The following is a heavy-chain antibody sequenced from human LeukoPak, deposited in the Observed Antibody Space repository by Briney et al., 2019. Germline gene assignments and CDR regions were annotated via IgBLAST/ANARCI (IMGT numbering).Heavy chain of an antibody. D-gene: IGHD2-8*01. CDR1: GYTFTGYY. CDR3: ARDRNGVYYYYYMDV. CDR2: INPNSGGT. J-gene: IGHJ6*03. V-gene: IGHV1-2*02. Sequence: GASVKVSCKASGYTFTGYYMHWVRQAPGQGLEWMGWINPNSGGTNYAQKFQGRVTMTRDTSISTAYMELSRLRSDDTAVYYCARDRNGVYYYYYMDVRGKGTTVTVSS.